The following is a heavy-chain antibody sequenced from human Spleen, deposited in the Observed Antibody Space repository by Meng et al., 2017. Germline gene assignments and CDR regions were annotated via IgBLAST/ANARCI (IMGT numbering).Heavy chain of an antibody. CDR1: GGSFSGYY. V-gene: IGHV4-34*02. CDR2: INHRGDT. CDR3: ARDLRAYSTSPFDY. J-gene: IGHJ4*02. Sequence: QVQLQQWGAGLLKPSEALSLTCAVYGGSFSGYYWSWIRQPPGKGLEWIGEINHRGDTKHNPSLRSRVTISVDTSKNQFSLKLNSVTAADTAVYYCARDLRAYSTSPFDYWGQGTLVTVSS. D-gene: IGHD6-6*01.